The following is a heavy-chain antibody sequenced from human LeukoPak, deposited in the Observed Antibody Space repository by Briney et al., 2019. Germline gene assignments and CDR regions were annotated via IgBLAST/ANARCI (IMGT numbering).Heavy chain of an antibody. CDR1: GFTFSSYG. V-gene: IGHV3-33*01. CDR2: IWYDGSNK. D-gene: IGHD6-13*01. Sequence: GGSLRLSCAASGFTFSSYGMHWVRQAPGKGLEWVAVIWYDGSNKYYADSVKGRFTISRDDSKNTLNLQMNSLRAEDTAVYYCARAAGAAAYFDYWGQGTLVTVSS. CDR3: ARAAGAAAYFDY. J-gene: IGHJ4*02.